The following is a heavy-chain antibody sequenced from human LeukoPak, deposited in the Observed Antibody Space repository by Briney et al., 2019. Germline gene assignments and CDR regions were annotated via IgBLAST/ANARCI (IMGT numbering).Heavy chain of an antibody. V-gene: IGHV4-34*01. CDR1: GGSFRGYY. D-gene: IGHD3-3*01. CDR2: NKHSGRT. Sequence: SEALSLPFAVYGGSFRGYYWRWGRPPPGKGVEWIGGNKHSGRTNYNPTLKSRVTISVDTSKNQFSLKLSSVTAADTAVYYCARGNVVADFWSGYAFQYYFDYWGQGTLVTVSS. CDR3: ARGNVVADFWSGYAFQYYFDY. J-gene: IGHJ4*02.